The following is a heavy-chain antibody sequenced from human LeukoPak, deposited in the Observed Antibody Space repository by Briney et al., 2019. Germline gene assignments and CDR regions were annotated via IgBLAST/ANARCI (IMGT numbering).Heavy chain of an antibody. CDR3: ARGSSGHDHY. J-gene: IGHJ4*02. Sequence: ASVKVSCKASGGTFISYATSWVRQAPGQGLEWMGGIIPIFGTANYAQKFQVRVTITTDESTSTAYMELSSLRSEDTAVYYCARGSSGHDHYWGQGTLVTVSS. CDR1: GGTFISYA. CDR2: IIPIFGTA. V-gene: IGHV1-69*05. D-gene: IGHD6-19*01.